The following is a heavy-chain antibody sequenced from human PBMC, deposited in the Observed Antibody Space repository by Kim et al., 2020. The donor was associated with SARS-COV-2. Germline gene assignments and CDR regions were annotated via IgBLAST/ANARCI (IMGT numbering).Heavy chain of an antibody. Sequence: SQTLSLTCTVSGGSISSGGYYWSWIRQHPGKGLEWIGYIYYSGSTYYNPSLKSRVTISVDTSKNQCSLKLSSVTAADTAVYYCARTRITMIVVVTHFDYWGQGTLVTVSS. CDR3: ARTRITMIVVVTHFDY. CDR2: IYYSGST. J-gene: IGHJ4*02. CDR1: GGSISSGGYY. D-gene: IGHD3-22*01. V-gene: IGHV4-31*02.